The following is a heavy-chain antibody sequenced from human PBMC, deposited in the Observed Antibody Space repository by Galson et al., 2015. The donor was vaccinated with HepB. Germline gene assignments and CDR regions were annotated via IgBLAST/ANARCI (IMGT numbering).Heavy chain of an antibody. D-gene: IGHD6-19*01. V-gene: IGHV4-4*07. CDR3: ARDPGTGYSSRAGYYYYYMDV. CDR1: GGSISSYY. J-gene: IGHJ6*03. Sequence: ETLSLTCTVSGGSISSYYWSWVRQPAGKGLEWIGRIYTSGSTNYNPSLKSRVTMSVDTSKNQFSPKLSSVTAADTAVYYCARDPGTGYSSRAGYYYYYMDVWGKGTTVTVSS. CDR2: IYTSGST.